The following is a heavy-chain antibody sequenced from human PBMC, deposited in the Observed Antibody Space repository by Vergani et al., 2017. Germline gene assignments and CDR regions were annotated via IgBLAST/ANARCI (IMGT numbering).Heavy chain of an antibody. CDR3: AKSSGLIYYDDSSGYGYFDY. CDR2: ISGSGGST. CDR1: GFTFSSYA. J-gene: IGHJ4*02. V-gene: IGHV3-23*01. D-gene: IGHD3-22*01. Sequence: EVQLLESGGGLVQPGGSLRLSCAASGFTFSSYAMSWVRQAPGKGLEWGSAISGSGGSTYYADSVKGRFTISRDNSKNTLYLQMNSLRAEDTAVYYCAKSSGLIYYDDSSGYGYFDYWGQGTLVTVSS.